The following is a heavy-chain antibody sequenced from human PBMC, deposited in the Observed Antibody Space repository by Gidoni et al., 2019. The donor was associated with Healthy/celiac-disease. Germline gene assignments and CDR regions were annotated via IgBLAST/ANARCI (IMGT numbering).Heavy chain of an antibody. CDR2: IWYDGSNK. J-gene: IGHJ6*02. D-gene: IGHD2-21*01. Sequence: QVQLVETGGGVVQPGRSLRLTCAASGFTVSSYGMHWVRQAPGKGLEWVAVIWYDGSNKYYADSVKGRFTISRDNSKNTLYLQMNSLRAEDTAVYYCARERGEDYYYGMDVWGQGTTVTVSS. V-gene: IGHV3-33*08. CDR1: GFTVSSYG. CDR3: ARERGEDYYYGMDV.